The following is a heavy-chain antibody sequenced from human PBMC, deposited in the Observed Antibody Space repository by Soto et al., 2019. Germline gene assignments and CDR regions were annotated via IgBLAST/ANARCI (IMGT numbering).Heavy chain of an antibody. V-gene: IGHV1-18*01. Sequence: ASVKVSCKASGYTFTSYGISWVRQAPGQGLEWMGWIGPQSGVTRYAQKFQGRVTMTRDTSITTVYMELKNLRPDDTAVYYCGRGRSGQIVVFYWGQGTPVTVSS. CDR3: GRGRSGQIVVFY. CDR2: IGPQSGVT. D-gene: IGHD1-26*01. CDR1: GYTFTSYG. J-gene: IGHJ4*02.